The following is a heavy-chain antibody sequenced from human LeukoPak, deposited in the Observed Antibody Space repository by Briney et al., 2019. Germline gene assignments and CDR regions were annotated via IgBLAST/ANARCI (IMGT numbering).Heavy chain of an antibody. V-gene: IGHV4-59*01. CDR1: GGSISSYY. Sequence: SETLSLTCTVPGGSISSYYWSWIRQPPGKGLEWIGYIYYSGSTNYNPSLKSRVTISVDTSKNQFSLKLSSVTAADTAVYYCASRGSLDAFDIWGQGTMVTVSS. J-gene: IGHJ3*02. CDR3: ASRGSLDAFDI. D-gene: IGHD1-26*01. CDR2: IYYSGST.